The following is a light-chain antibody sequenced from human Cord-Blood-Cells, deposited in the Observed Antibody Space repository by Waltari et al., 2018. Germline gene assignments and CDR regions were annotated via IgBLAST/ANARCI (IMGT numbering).Light chain of an antibody. V-gene: IGKV3-20*01. CDR3: QQYGSSIFT. Sequence: ELVLTQSPGTLSLSPGERATLSCRASQSVSSSYLAWYQQKPGQAPSLLIYGASSRATGIPERLSGSGSGTDFTLTISRLEPEDFAVYYCQQYGSSIFTFGPGTKVDIK. CDR2: GAS. J-gene: IGKJ3*01. CDR1: QSVSSSY.